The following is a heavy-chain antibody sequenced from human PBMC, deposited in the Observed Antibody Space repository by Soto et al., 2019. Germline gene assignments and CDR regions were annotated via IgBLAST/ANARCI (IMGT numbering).Heavy chain of an antibody. D-gene: IGHD2-15*01. J-gene: IGHJ4*02. CDR2: IIPLFGTA. CDR1: GGTFSTYA. V-gene: IGHV1-69*01. Sequence: QVQLVQSGAEVKKPGSSVKVSCKASGGTFSTYAINWVRQAPGHGLEWMGGIIPLFGTAKYAQKFQDRVTITAEESTSTAHMELRSLRSEDTAVYYCARDYGHDCSGGNCYFYFWGQGTLVSVSS. CDR3: ARDYGHDCSGGNCYFYF.